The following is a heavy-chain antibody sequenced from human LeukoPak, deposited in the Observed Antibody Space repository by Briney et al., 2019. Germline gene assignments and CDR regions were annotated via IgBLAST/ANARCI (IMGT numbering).Heavy chain of an antibody. CDR3: ARPRSYSRSDDAFDI. V-gene: IGHV5-51*01. J-gene: IGHJ3*02. CDR1: GYSFTNYW. CDR2: IYPGDSDT. Sequence: GESLKISCKGSGYSFTNYWIGWVRQMPGKGLEWMGIIYPGDSDTRYSPSFQGQVTISADRSISTAYLQWNSLKASDTAMYYCARPRSYSRSDDAFDIWGQGTMVTVSS. D-gene: IGHD3-22*01.